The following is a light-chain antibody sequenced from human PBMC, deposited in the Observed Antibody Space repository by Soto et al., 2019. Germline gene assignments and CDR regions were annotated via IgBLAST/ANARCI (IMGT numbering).Light chain of an antibody. Sequence: EIVLTQSPATLYLSPGERATLSCRASQSVSSYLAWYQQKPGQAPRLHIYDASNRATGIPARFSGSGSGTDFTPTIGSLGPEDFEVYYCQQRSNWHPGLTFGGGTKVEIK. J-gene: IGKJ4*01. CDR2: DAS. CDR1: QSVSSY. V-gene: IGKV3-11*01. CDR3: QQRSNWHPGLT.